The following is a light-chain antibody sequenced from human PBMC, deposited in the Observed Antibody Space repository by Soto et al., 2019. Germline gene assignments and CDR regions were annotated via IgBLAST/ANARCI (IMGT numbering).Light chain of an antibody. CDR2: DAS. CDR3: QQSYSTPTWT. CDR1: QSVSSY. Sequence: EIVLTQSPATLSLSPGARATLSCRASQSVSSYLAWYQQKPGQAPRLLIYDASNRATGIPARFSGSVSGTDFTLTISSLQPEDFANYYGQQSYSTPTWTFGQGTKVDIK. V-gene: IGKV3-11*01. J-gene: IGKJ1*01.